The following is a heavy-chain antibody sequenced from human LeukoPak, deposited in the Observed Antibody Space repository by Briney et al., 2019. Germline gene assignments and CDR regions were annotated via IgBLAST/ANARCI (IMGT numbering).Heavy chain of an antibody. Sequence: PGGSLRLTCTVSGFTVTSTHMDWVRQAPGKGPEWVALIYDDGGTVYADSVKGRFTISRDNSKNTLYLQMNSLRPEDTAVYTCAKGSYYDNSGYYYFDEWGQGTLVTVSS. J-gene: IGHJ4*02. D-gene: IGHD3-22*01. CDR2: IYDDGGT. V-gene: IGHV3-53*01. CDR1: GFTVTSTH. CDR3: AKGSYYDNSGYYYFDE.